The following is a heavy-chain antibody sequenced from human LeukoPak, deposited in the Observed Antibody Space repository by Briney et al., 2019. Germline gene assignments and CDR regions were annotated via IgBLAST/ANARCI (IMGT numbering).Heavy chain of an antibody. J-gene: IGHJ5*02. CDR2: IYHSGST. CDR1: GYSISSGYY. D-gene: IGHD3-9*01. V-gene: IGHV4-38-2*01. CDR3: ARAPPYYDILTGYYPNWFDP. Sequence: SETLSLTCAVSGYSISSGYYWGWIRQPPGQGLGWIGSIYHSGSTYYNPSLKGRVTISVDTSKNQFSLKLSSVTAADTAVYYCARAPPYYDILTGYYPNWFDPWGQGTLVTVSS.